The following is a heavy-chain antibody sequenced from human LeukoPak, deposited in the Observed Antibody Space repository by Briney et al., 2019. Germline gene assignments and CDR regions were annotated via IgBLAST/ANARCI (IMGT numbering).Heavy chain of an antibody. D-gene: IGHD1-1*01. CDR2: INHSGST. CDR1: XGSXXGYY. J-gene: IGHJ4*02. CDR3: AKLAKLGKAHYFDY. Sequence: XGSXXGYYXSXIRQPPGKGLEWIGEINHSGSTNYNPSLKSRVTISVDTSKNQFSLKLSSVTAADTAVYYCAKLAKLGKAHYFDYWGQGTPVTVSS. V-gene: IGHV4-34*01.